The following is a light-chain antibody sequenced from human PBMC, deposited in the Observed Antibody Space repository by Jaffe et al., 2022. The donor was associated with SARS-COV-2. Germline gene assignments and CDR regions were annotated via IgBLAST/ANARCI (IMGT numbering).Light chain of an antibody. CDR1: QSVGSY. CDR3: QQRTKWPLT. CDR2: DAS. V-gene: IGKV3-11*01. J-gene: IGKJ5*01. Sequence: EVVLTQSPATLSLSPGERVTLSCRASQSVGSYLVWYQQKPGQAPRLLIYDASNRATGIPARFTGSGSGTDFTLTISSLEPEDVAVYYCQQRTKWPLTFGQGTRLEIK.